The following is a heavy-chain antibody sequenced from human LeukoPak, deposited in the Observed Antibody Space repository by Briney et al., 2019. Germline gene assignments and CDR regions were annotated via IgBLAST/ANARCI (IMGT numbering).Heavy chain of an antibody. V-gene: IGHV1-69*01. J-gene: IGHJ5*02. Sequence: SVTVSCKASGGTFSSYAISWVRQAPGQGLEWMGGIIPIFGTANYAQKFQGRVTITADESTSTAYMELSSLRSEDTAVYYCARAPSKREDRVSHWFDPWGQGGLVTVSS. CDR3: ARAPSKREDRVSHWFDP. CDR2: IIPIFGTA. CDR1: GGTFSSYA. D-gene: IGHD1-14*01.